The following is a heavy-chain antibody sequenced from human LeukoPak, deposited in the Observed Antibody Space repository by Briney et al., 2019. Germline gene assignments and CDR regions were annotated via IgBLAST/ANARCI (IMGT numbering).Heavy chain of an antibody. J-gene: IGHJ5*02. CDR2: VNEVGGT. Sequence: SETLSLTCTVSGGSISSYCWNWIRQTPSKGLEWIGEVNEVGGTNISPSLRNRVILSVDTSKNQFFLKLISVTVADTAVYYCARGQGATVPQVGKNWFDPWGQGTRVTVSS. V-gene: IGHV4-34*01. D-gene: IGHD1-26*01. CDR1: GGSISSYC. CDR3: ARGQGATVPQVGKNWFDP.